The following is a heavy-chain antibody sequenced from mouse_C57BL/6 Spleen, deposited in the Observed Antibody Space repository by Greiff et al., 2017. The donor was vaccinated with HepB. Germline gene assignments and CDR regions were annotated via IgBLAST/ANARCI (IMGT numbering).Heavy chain of an antibody. V-gene: IGHV1-52*01. CDR3: ASQFITSMDY. CDR2: IDPSDSET. J-gene: IGHJ4*01. Sequence: QAQLQQPGAELVRPGSSVKLSCKASGYTFTSYWMHWVKQRPIQGLEWIGNIDPSDSETHYNQKFKDKATLTVDKSSSTAYMQLSSLTSEDSAVYYCASQFITSMDYWGQGTSVTVSS. D-gene: IGHD1-1*01. CDR1: GYTFTSYW.